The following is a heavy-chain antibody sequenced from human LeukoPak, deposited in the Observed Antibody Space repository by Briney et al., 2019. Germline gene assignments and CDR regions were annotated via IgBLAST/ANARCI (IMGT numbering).Heavy chain of an antibody. J-gene: IGHJ4*02. CDR2: FDPEDGET. V-gene: IGHV1-24*01. Sequence: LEGXGXFDPEDGETIYAQKFQGRVTMTEDTSTDTAYMELSSLRSEDTAVYYCATPLAYYYGSGGGLDYWGQGTLVTVSS. CDR3: ATPLAYYYGSGGGLDY. D-gene: IGHD3-10*01.